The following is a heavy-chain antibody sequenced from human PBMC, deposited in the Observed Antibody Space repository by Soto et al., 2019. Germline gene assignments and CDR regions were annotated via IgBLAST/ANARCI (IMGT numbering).Heavy chain of an antibody. V-gene: IGHV3-74*01. J-gene: IGHJ5*02. D-gene: IGHD2-15*01. Sequence: EVQLVESGGGIVQPGGSLRLSCTASGFTFSSYWMHWVRQAPGKGLVWVSRTNSDGRTTTYADSVKGRFTISRDNAKNTLYLQMNSLRAEDTAVFSCARVRTPDSWFDLWGQGTLVTVSS. CDR3: ARVRTPDSWFDL. CDR2: TNSDGRTT. CDR1: GFTFSSYW.